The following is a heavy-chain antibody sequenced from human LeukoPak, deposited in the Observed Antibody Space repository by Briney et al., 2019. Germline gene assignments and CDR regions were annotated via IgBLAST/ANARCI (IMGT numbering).Heavy chain of an antibody. V-gene: IGHV4-34*01. CDR1: GGSFSGYY. D-gene: IGHD6-13*01. Sequence: SETLSLTCAVYGGSFSGYYWSWIRQPPGKGLEWIGEINHSGSTNYNPSLKSRVTISVDTSTNQFSLKLSSVTAADTAVYYCAYRQLVQVGEEDYWGQGTLVTVSS. CDR2: INHSGST. CDR3: AYRQLVQVGEEDY. J-gene: IGHJ4*02.